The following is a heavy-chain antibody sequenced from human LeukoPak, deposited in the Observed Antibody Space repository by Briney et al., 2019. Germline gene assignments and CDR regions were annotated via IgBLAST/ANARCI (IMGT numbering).Heavy chain of an antibody. CDR2: ISYDGSNK. Sequence: PGGPLRLSCAASGFPFSSYGMHWVRQAPGKGLGWVAVISYDGSNKYYADSVKGRFTISRDNSKNTLYLQMNSLRAEDTAVYYCAKVSIGAPVSSTDTEHDYWGQGTLVTVSS. V-gene: IGHV3-30*18. CDR1: GFPFSSYG. CDR3: AKVSIGAPVSSTDTEHDY. D-gene: IGHD3-10*01. J-gene: IGHJ4*02.